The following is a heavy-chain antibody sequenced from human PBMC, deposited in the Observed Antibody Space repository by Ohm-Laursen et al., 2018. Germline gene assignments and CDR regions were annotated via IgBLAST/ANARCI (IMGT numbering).Heavy chain of an antibody. CDR3: ASPAFSY. V-gene: IGHV3-48*03. D-gene: IGHD2/OR15-2a*01. J-gene: IGHJ4*02. CDR2: ISSSGAII. Sequence: GSLRLSCAASGISFSTYEMNWVRQAPGKGLEWVSYISSSGAIIYYADSVKGRFTISRDNAKTSLYLQMNSLRAEDTAVYYCASPAFSYWGQGTLVTVSS. CDR1: GISFSTYE.